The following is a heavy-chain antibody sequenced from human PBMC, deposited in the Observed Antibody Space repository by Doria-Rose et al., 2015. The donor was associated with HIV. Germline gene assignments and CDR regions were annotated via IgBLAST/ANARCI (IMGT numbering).Heavy chain of an antibody. D-gene: IGHD6-19*01. Sequence: QVQLQQWGAGLLKPSETLSLTCAVYGESFSGYYWSWIRQSPGKGLEWIGEIIHSGSTNFNPSLKSRVTMSVDTSKNQFSLNLTSVTAADSALYYCASRIAVPNRTLASWGQGTLVTVSS. V-gene: IGHV4-34*12. J-gene: IGHJ4*02. CDR1: GESFSGYY. CDR2: IIHSGST. CDR3: ASRIAVPNRTLAS.